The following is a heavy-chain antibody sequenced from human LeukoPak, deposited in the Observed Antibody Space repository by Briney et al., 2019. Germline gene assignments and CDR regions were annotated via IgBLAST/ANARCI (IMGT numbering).Heavy chain of an antibody. Sequence: PGGSLRLSCAASGFTFSSYAMHWVRQAPGKGLEWVAVISYDGSNKYYADSVKGRFTISRDNSKNTLYLQMNSLRAEDTAVYYCARDYGRFGELPPGHFDYWGQGTLVTVSS. J-gene: IGHJ4*02. CDR1: GFTFSSYA. CDR3: ARDYGRFGELPPGHFDY. CDR2: ISYDGSNK. D-gene: IGHD3-10*01. V-gene: IGHV3-30-3*01.